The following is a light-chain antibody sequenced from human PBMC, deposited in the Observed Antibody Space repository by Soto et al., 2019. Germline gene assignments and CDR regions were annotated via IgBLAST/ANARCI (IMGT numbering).Light chain of an antibody. CDR2: DAS. V-gene: IGKV1-33*01. Sequence: DIQMTQSPSSLSASVGDRVTITCRASQDFSNYLNWYQQRPGKAPKLLIYDASNLERGVPSRFSGTRSGTHFTFAITSLQPEDVATYYCQQSDSLPTTFGQGTRLEI. CDR1: QDFSNY. CDR3: QQSDSLPTT. J-gene: IGKJ5*01.